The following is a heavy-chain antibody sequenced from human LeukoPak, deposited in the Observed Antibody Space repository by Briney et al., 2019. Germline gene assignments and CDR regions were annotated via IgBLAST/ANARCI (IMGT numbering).Heavy chain of an antibody. D-gene: IGHD2-15*01. Sequence: GGSLRLSCAASGFTFSKYAMTWVRQAPGKGLEWVSGISVSGGSTNYADSVKGRFTISRDNSKNTLYLQMNSLRAEDTAVYYCATAPYCSGGRCYPQDSWGQGTLVTVSS. V-gene: IGHV3-23*01. CDR1: GFTFSKYA. CDR2: ISVSGGST. J-gene: IGHJ4*02. CDR3: ATAPYCSGGRCYPQDS.